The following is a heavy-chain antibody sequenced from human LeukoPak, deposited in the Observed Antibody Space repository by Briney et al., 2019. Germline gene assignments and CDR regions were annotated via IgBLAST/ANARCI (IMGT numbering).Heavy chain of an antibody. CDR3: ARDEWEAGYSYGFDY. CDR2: INPNSGGT. V-gene: IGHV1-2*02. D-gene: IGHD5-18*01. Sequence: GVSVKVSCKASGYTFTGYYMHWVRQAPGQGLEWMGWINPNSGGTNYAQKFQGRVTMTRDTSISTAYMELSRLRSDDTAVYYCARDEWEAGYSYGFDYWGQGTLVTVSS. J-gene: IGHJ4*02. CDR1: GYTFTGYY.